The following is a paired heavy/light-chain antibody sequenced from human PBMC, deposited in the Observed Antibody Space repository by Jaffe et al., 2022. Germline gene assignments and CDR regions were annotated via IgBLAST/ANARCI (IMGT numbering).Light chain of an antibody. V-gene: IGKV3-15*01. J-gene: IGKJ1*01. CDR3: QQHNIWPLT. CDR1: QSISSN. CDR2: GAS. Sequence: EIVMTQSPATLSVSPGEGATLSCRASQSISSNLAWYQQRPGRAPRLLIYGASTRATGIPARFSGSGSGTEFTLTISSLQSEDFAVYYCQQHNIWPLTFGQGTKVEFK.
Heavy chain of an antibody. Sequence: EVQLVESGGGLVQPGGSLRLSCAASGFTFSDHYMDWVRQTPGKGLEWVGRIRDEANSYTAEYAASVKGRFTISRHDLENSVFLQMNSLKIEDTAVYYCARIIGYSSGWYVTDAFDLWGQGTMVTVSS. D-gene: IGHD6-19*01. J-gene: IGHJ3*01. CDR1: GFTFSDHY. CDR2: IRDEANSYTA. V-gene: IGHV3-72*01. CDR3: ARIIGYSSGWYVTDAFDL.